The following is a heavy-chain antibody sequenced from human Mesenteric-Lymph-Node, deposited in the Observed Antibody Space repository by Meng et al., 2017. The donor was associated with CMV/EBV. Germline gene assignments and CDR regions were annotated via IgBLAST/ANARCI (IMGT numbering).Heavy chain of an antibody. V-gene: IGHV3-30*03. D-gene: IGHD5-12*01. CDR3: ARDYGRGYSGYHP. CDR2: ITFDGSDK. Sequence: GESLKISCAASGFTFSSYGMHWVRQAPGKGLEWVALITFDGSDKYFADSVKGRFTISRDNSKNTLYVQMNSLRPEDTAVYYCARDYGRGYSGYHPWGQGALVTVSS. CDR1: GFTFSSYG. J-gene: IGHJ5*02.